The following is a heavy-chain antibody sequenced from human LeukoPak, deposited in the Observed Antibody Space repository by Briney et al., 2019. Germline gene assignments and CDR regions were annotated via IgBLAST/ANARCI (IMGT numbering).Heavy chain of an antibody. D-gene: IGHD1-7*01. CDR3: ARLNWNYGYDP. J-gene: IGHJ5*02. V-gene: IGHV4-59*12. Sequence: SETLSLTCAVSGDSISSDYWSWVRQPPGKGLEWIGYIYYTGSTNYNPSLKSRVTISVDTSKNQFSLKLSSVTAADTAVYYCARLNWNYGYDPWGQGTLVTVSS. CDR1: GDSISSDY. CDR2: IYYTGST.